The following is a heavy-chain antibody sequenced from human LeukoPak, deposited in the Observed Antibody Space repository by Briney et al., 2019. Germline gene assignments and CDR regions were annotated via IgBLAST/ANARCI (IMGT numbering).Heavy chain of an antibody. J-gene: IGHJ4*02. V-gene: IGHV4-59*01. CDR1: GGSISSYY. CDR2: IYYSGST. Sequence: SETLSLTCTVSGGSISSYYWSWIRQPPGKGLEWIGYIYYSGSTNYNPSLKSRVTISVDTSKNQFSLKLTSVTAADTAVYYCATHYDFWSRRVDYFDYWGQGTLVTVSS. CDR3: ATHYDFWSRRVDYFDY. D-gene: IGHD3-3*01.